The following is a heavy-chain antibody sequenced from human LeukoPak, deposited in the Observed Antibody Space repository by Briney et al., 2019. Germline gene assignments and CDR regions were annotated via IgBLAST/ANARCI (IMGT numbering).Heavy chain of an antibody. Sequence: GGSLRLSCAASGFTFSSYSMNWVRQAPGKGLEWVSYISSSSSTIYYADSVKGRFTISRDNAKNSLYLQMNSLRAEDTAEYYCAGSNYYGSGSPFDPWGQGTLVTVSS. CDR1: GFTFSSYS. CDR3: AGSNYYGSGSPFDP. J-gene: IGHJ5*02. D-gene: IGHD3-10*01. CDR2: ISSSSSTI. V-gene: IGHV3-48*04.